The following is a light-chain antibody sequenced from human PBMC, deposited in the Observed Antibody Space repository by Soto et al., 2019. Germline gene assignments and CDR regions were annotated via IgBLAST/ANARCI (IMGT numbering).Light chain of an antibody. CDR3: MQTLHIPLT. Sequence: DIVMTQTPLSLSVTPGQPASISCKSSQSLLHSDGKIYMYWYLQRPGQPPQLLIHEVSNRFSGVKDXXSGSGSGTDFTLKISRVEAEDVGIFYCMQTLHIPLTFGGGTKVEIK. V-gene: IGKV2D-29*01. J-gene: IGKJ4*01. CDR1: QSLLHSDGKIY. CDR2: EVS.